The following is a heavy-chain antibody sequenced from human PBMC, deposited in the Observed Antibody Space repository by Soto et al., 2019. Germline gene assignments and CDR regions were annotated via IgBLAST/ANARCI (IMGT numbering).Heavy chain of an antibody. J-gene: IGHJ6*02. D-gene: IGHD3-10*01. CDR3: ARAGALWGSGSYYRNLYYYYYGMDV. V-gene: IGHV3-30-3*01. Sequence: QVQLVESGGGVVQPGRSLRLSCAASGFTFSSYAMHWVRQAPGKGQEWVAVISYDGSNKYYADSVKGRFTISRDNSKNTLYLQMNSLRAEDTAVYYCARAGALWGSGSYYRNLYYYYYGMDVWGQGTTVTVSS. CDR2: ISYDGSNK. CDR1: GFTFSSYA.